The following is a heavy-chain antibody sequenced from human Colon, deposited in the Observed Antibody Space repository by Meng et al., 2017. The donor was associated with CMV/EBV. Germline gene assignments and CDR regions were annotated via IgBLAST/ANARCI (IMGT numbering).Heavy chain of an antibody. CDR2: TKDKTDSYIL. J-gene: IGHJ2*01. V-gene: IGHV3-72*01. D-gene: IGHD2/OR15-2a*01. Sequence: VGSGFSMSDEYMDWVRQAPGKGLEWVGRTKDKTDSYILEYAASVKGRFTISRDDSKNSLYLHMNSLKTEDTAVYYCVKNNIDWTFDFWGRGTLVTVSS. CDR3: VKNNIDWTFDF. CDR1: GFSMSDEY.